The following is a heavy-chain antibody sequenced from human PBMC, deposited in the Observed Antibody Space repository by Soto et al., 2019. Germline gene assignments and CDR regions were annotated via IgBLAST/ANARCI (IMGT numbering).Heavy chain of an antibody. D-gene: IGHD3-10*01. CDR2: INNVASII. CDR1: GINFNNYW. Sequence: EVQLVESGGGLIQPGGSLRLACAVSGINFNNYWMHWIRQTPGKGLVWVSHINNVASIINYADSVRGRFTISRDNAGNTLYLHMNSEGVENTVTENCASEYGRGLKYWGQGTPVLVSS. J-gene: IGHJ4*02. CDR3: ASEYGRGLKY. V-gene: IGHV3-74*02.